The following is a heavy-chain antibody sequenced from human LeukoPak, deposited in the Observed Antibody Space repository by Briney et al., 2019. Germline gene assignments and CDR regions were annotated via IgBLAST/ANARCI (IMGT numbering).Heavy chain of an antibody. CDR1: GYSFTSYW. CDR3: GRLLGPRFLEWPLDY. CDR2: IYPGDSDT. J-gene: IGHJ4*02. D-gene: IGHD3-3*01. Sequence: GESLKISCKGSGYSFTSYWIGWVRQMPGKGLEWMGVIYPGDSDTRYSPSFQGQVTISADKSISTAYLQWSSLKASDTAMYYCGRLLGPRFLEWPLDYWGQGTLVTVSS. V-gene: IGHV5-51*01.